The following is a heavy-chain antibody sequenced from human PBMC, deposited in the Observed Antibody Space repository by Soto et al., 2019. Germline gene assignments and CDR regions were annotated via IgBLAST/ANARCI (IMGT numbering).Heavy chain of an antibody. V-gene: IGHV1-58*01. CDR3: AAALLGYCTNGVCTETFDI. CDR2: IVVGSGNT. Sequence: SVKVSFKASGFTFTSSAVQWVRQARGQRLEWIGWIVVGSGNTNYAQKFQERVTITRDMSTSTAYMELSSLRSEDTAVYYCAAALLGYCTNGVCTETFDIWGQGTMVTVSS. J-gene: IGHJ3*02. CDR1: GFTFTSSA. D-gene: IGHD2-8*01.